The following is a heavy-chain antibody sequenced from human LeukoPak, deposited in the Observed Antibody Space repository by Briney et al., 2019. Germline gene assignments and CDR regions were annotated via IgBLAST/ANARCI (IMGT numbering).Heavy chain of an antibody. CDR2: INPNSGGT. J-gene: IGHJ4*02. V-gene: IGHV1-2*02. D-gene: IGHD3-22*01. Sequence: ASVKVSCKASGYTFTGYYMHWVRQAPGQGLEWMGWINPNSGGTNYAQKFQGRVTMTRDTSISTAYMELSRLRSDDTAVYYCARDPPRTAYYYDSSGGDYWGQGTLVTVSS. CDR3: ARDPPRTAYYYDSSGGDY. CDR1: GYTFTGYY.